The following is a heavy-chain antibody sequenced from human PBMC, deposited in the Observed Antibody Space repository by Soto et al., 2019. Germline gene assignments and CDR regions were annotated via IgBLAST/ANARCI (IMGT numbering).Heavy chain of an antibody. CDR1: VFTFTSSA. CDR3: AAEIHNYYDSSGYTAPFDY. V-gene: IGHV1-58*01. D-gene: IGHD3-22*01. J-gene: IGHJ4*02. CDR2: IVVGSGNT. Sequence: SVKVSCKASVFTFTSSAVQWVRQARGQRLEWIGWIVVGSGNTNYAQKFQERVTITRDMSTSTAYMELSSLRSEDTAVYYCAAEIHNYYDSSGYTAPFDYWGQGTLVTVSS.